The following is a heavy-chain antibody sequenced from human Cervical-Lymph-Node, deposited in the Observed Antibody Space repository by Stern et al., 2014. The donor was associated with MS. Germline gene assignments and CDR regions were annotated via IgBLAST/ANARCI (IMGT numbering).Heavy chain of an antibody. Sequence: QVQLQESGPGLVKPSQTLSLTCTVSGGSISSGSYYWSWIRQPAGKGLEWIGRIYTSGSTNYNPSLKSRVTISVDTSKNQFSLKLSSVTAADTAVYYCARASSGWPVVRGDDYWGQGTLVTVSS. D-gene: IGHD6-19*01. V-gene: IGHV4-61*02. CDR2: IYTSGST. CDR3: ARASSGWPVVRGDDY. CDR1: GGSISSGSYY. J-gene: IGHJ4*02.